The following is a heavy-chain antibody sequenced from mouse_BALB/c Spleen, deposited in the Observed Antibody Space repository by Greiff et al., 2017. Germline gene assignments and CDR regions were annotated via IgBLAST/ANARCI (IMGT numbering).Heavy chain of an antibody. D-gene: IGHD1-1*01. Sequence: VQLQQSGAELMKPGASVKISCKATGYTFSSYWIEWVKQRPGHGLEWIGEILPGSGSTNYNEKFKGKATFTADTSSNTAYMQLSSLTSEDSAVYYCAREVYYLYAMDYWGQGTSVTVSS. CDR1: GYTFSSYW. V-gene: IGHV1-9*01. J-gene: IGHJ4*01. CDR2: ILPGSGST. CDR3: AREVYYLYAMDY.